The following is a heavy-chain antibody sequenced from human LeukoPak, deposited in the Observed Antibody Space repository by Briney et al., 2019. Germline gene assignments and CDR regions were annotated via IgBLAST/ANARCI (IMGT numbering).Heavy chain of an antibody. V-gene: IGHV3-23*01. J-gene: IGHJ6*02. D-gene: IGHD2-2*02. CDR3: AKGSFDQAIGRRYYYYGMDV. CDR1: GFTFGPYA. Sequence: GGSLRLSCAASGFTFGPYAMSWVRQAPGKGLEWVSAISGSGHSTYYADSVKGRFTISRDNSKNTLYLQMNSLRAEDTAIYYCAKGSFDQAIGRRYYYYGMDVWGQGTTVTVSS. CDR2: ISGSGHST.